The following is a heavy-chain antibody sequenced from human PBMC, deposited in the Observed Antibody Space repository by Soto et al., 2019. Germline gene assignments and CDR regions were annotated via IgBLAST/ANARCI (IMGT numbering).Heavy chain of an antibody. CDR1: GYCSTTYG. V-gene: IGHV5-51*01. CDR2: ISPGDSDA. D-gene: IGHD5-12*01. Sequence: GESLKISCNGSGYCSTTYGHAWVRQIPGKGLEYMGIISPGDSDARYSPSFQGQVTISADKSISTAYLQWTSLKASDTAIYYCARSRVSTPRLEDPFDVWGQGTMVTVSS. CDR3: ARSRVSTPRLEDPFDV. J-gene: IGHJ3*01.